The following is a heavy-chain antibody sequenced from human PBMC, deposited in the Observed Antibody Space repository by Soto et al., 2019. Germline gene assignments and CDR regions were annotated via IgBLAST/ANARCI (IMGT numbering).Heavy chain of an antibody. CDR3: AKDVRVAGGRYFDY. J-gene: IGHJ4*02. CDR1: GFTFSSYG. D-gene: IGHD1-26*01. V-gene: IGHV3-30*18. Sequence: QVQLVESGGGVVQPGRSLRLSCAASGFTFSSYGMHWVRQAPGKGLEWVAVISYDGSNKYYADSVKGRFTISRDNSKNTLYLQMTSLRAEDTAVYYCAKDVRVAGGRYFDYWGQGTLVTVSS. CDR2: ISYDGSNK.